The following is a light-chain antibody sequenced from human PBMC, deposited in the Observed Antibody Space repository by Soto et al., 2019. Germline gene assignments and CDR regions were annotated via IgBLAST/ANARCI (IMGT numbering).Light chain of an antibody. CDR3: AAWDDSLNGVV. V-gene: IGLV1-44*01. CDR1: SSNIESNT. CDR2: SND. J-gene: IGLJ2*01. Sequence: QSVLTQPPSASGTPGQRVTISCSGGSSNIESNTVNWYQQLPGTAPKLLIYSNDQWPSGVPDRFSGSKSGTSASLAISGLQSEDEADYYCAAWDDSLNGVVFGGGTKLTVL.